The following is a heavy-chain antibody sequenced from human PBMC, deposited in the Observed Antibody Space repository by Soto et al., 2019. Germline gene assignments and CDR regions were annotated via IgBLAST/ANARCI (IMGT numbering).Heavy chain of an antibody. Sequence: QVQLEQSGAEVKKPGASVKVSCKTSGYTFTIYGVSWVRQAPGQGLEWMAWISGSSGSTYYAQNFQGRVTVTTDTSTATAYMELRSLRSDDSAIYYCARGNYFGSGTFDFWGQGTLVTVSS. V-gene: IGHV1-18*01. CDR3: ARGNYFGSGTFDF. J-gene: IGHJ4*02. CDR1: GYTFTIYG. D-gene: IGHD3-10*01. CDR2: ISGSSGST.